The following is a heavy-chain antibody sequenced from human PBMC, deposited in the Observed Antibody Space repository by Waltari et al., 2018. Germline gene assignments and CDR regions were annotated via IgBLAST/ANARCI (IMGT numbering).Heavy chain of an antibody. J-gene: IGHJ3*02. CDR3: AKDIRHGDYGGDAFDI. V-gene: IGHV1-2*02. D-gene: IGHD4-17*01. CDR2: INPNSGGT. Sequence: QVQLVQSGAEVKKPGASVKVSCKASGYTFTGYYMHWVRQAPGQGLEWMGWINPNSGGTNYAQKLQGRVTMTRDTSISTAYMELSRLRSDDTALYYCAKDIRHGDYGGDAFDIWGQGTMVTVSS. CDR1: GYTFTGYY.